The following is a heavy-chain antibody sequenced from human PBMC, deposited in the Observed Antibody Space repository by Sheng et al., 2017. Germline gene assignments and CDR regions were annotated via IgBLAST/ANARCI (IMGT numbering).Heavy chain of an antibody. J-gene: IGHJ5*02. D-gene: IGHD5-12*01. Sequence: QVQLQESGPGLVKPSETLSLTCTVSGGSISSYYWSWIRQPPGKGLEWIGYIYYSGSTNYNPSLKSRVTISVDTSKNQFSLKLSSVTAADTAVYYCAREAYYYYNWFDPWGQGTLVTVSS. CDR3: AREAYYYYNWFDP. CDR1: GGSISSYY. CDR2: IYYSGST. V-gene: IGHV4-59*01.